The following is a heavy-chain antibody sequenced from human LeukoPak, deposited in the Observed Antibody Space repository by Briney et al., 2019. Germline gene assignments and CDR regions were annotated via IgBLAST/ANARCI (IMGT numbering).Heavy chain of an antibody. CDR3: ARGSSLLMMVAFDI. CDR2: ISAYNGNT. V-gene: IGHV1-18*01. CDR1: GYAFTSYG. D-gene: IGHD3-16*01. J-gene: IGHJ3*02. Sequence: ASVKVSCKAYGYAFTSYGISWVRQAPGQGLEWMGWISAYNGNTNYAQKLQGRLTITTDTSTSTAYMKLRSLRSDDTAVYYCARGSSLLMMVAFDIWGQGTMVTVSS.